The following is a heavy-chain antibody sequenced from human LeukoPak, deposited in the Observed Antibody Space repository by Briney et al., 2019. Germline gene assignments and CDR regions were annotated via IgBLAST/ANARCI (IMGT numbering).Heavy chain of an antibody. J-gene: IGHJ4*02. D-gene: IGHD3-10*01. CDR2: TRNKANSYTT. CDR3: VAMIRGVGY. CDR1: GFTFSDHF. V-gene: IGHV3-72*01. Sequence: PGGSLRLSCAAPGFTFSDHFMDWVRQAPGKGLEWVGRTRNKANSYTTEYAASVKGRFTFARDDSNNSLYLQMKSLKTEDTAVYYCVAMIRGVGYWGQGTLVTVSS.